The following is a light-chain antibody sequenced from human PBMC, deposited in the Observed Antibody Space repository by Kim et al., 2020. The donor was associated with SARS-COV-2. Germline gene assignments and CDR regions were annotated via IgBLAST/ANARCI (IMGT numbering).Light chain of an antibody. CDR1: QSVSSN. J-gene: IGKJ1*01. V-gene: IGKV3-15*01. CDR3: QQYNDWWT. Sequence: EIVMTQSPATLSVSPGERATRSCRASQSVSSNLAWYQQKPGQAPRLLIYGASTRATGIPARFSGSGSGTEFTLTISNLQSEDVAVYYCQQYNDWWTFGQGTKVDIK. CDR2: GAS.